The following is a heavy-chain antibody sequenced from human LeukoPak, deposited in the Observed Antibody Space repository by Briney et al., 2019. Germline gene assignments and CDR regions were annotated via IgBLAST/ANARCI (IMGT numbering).Heavy chain of an antibody. CDR1: GFTFSSYE. V-gene: IGHV3-48*03. CDR3: ARDAEAWIQLWPDNWFDP. CDR2: ISSSGSTI. J-gene: IGHJ5*02. Sequence: PGGSLRLSCAASGFTFSSYEMNWVRQAPGKGLEWVSYISSSGSTIYYADSVKGRFTISRDNAKNSLYLQMNSLRAEDTAVYYGARDAEAWIQLWPDNWFDPWGQGTLVTVSS. D-gene: IGHD5-18*01.